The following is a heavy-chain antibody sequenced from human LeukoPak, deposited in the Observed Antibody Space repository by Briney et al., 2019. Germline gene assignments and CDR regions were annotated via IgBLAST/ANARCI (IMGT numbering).Heavy chain of an antibody. CDR2: INHSGST. J-gene: IGHJ6*03. CDR1: GGSFSGYY. V-gene: IGHV4-34*01. Sequence: PSETLSLTCAVYGGSFSGYYWSWIRQPPGKGLEWIGEINHSGSTNYNPSLKSRVTISVDTSKSQFSLKLSSVTAADTAVYYCARVWSYCGGDCYSSYYYYYMDVWGKGTTVTVSS. CDR3: ARVWSYCGGDCYSSYYYYYMDV. D-gene: IGHD2-21*01.